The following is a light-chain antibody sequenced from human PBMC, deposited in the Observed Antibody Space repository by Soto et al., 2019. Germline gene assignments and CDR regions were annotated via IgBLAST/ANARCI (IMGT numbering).Light chain of an antibody. Sequence: QSALTQPASVSGSPGQSITISCTGTSSGVGGYNYVSWYQQHPGKAPKPMIYEVSNRPSGVSNRFSGSKSGNTASLTISGLQAEDEADYYCSSYTSSSTLSYVFGTGTKVT. CDR1: SSGVGGYNY. CDR3: SSYTSSSTLSYV. CDR2: EVS. V-gene: IGLV2-14*01. J-gene: IGLJ1*01.